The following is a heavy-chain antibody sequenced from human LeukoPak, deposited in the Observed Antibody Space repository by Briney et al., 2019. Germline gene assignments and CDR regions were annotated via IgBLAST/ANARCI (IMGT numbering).Heavy chain of an antibody. CDR3: ARNIGWYFER. J-gene: IGHJ2*01. CDR2: IDSDGRTT. D-gene: IGHD2/OR15-2a*01. Sequence: GGPLTLSCAASGFTFGRYWMHWVPQAPGEGLVWVSRIDSDGRTTNYADSVKGRFTTSRDDAQNPLYLQMNSLRAEDTAVYYCARNIGWYFERWGRGTLVTVSS. V-gene: IGHV3-74*01. CDR1: GFTFGRYW.